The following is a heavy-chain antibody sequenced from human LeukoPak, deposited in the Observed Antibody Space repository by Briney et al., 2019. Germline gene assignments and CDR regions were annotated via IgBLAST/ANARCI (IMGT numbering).Heavy chain of an antibody. CDR2: IDQDGSEK. V-gene: IGHV3-7*01. D-gene: IGHD2-2*03. CDR1: GVIFNQYW. Sequence: GGSMRLSCAASGVIFNQYWMSWVRQAPGRGLEWVAYIDQDGSEKHYVDSVKGRFTISRDNARNSLFLQMNSLRAEDTAVYYCARGRFSYDNTGYSSFYYWGQGTLVTVSS. CDR3: ARGRFSYDNTGYSSFYY. J-gene: IGHJ4*02.